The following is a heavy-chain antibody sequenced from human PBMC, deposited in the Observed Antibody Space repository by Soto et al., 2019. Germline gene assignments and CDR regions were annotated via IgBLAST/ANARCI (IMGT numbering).Heavy chain of an antibody. V-gene: IGHV4-31*03. CDR2: IFYSGTT. J-gene: IGHJ4*02. CDR1: GASISSAAYS. CDR3: ARSVTDCSGGSCYPSPPDY. D-gene: IGHD2-15*01. Sequence: SETLSLTCTVSGASISSAAYSWSWIRQHPGKGLEWIGYIFYSGTTSYNPSLKSRLTMSLDTSQNQFSLKLSSVTAADTAVYYCARSVTDCSGGSCYPSPPDYWGQGTLVTVSS.